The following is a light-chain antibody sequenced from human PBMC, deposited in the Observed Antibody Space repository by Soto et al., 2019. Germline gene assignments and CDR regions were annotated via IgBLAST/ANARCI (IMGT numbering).Light chain of an antibody. J-gene: IGKJ3*01. CDR1: HDITSY. CDR3: QKCAYLPI. V-gene: IGKV1-33*01. CDR2: DAS. Sequence: DIQMTQSPSSLSASVGDRVTITCQARHDITSYLNWYQHKPGKAPKLLIYDASILEAEVPSRFSGSGSGTDFTFTIISLQPEDVASDYCQKCAYLPIFDPGTIVDFK.